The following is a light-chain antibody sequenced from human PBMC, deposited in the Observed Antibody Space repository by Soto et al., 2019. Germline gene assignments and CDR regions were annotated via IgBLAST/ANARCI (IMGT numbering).Light chain of an antibody. CDR2: DAS. CDR3: QQRNNWPPT. J-gene: IGKJ4*01. CDR1: QSVSSSY. Sequence: EIVLTQSPGTLSLSPGERATLSCRASQSVSSSYLAWYQQKPGQAPRLLIYDASNRATGIPARFSGSGSGTDFTLTISSLEPEDFAVYYCQQRNNWPPTFGGGTKV. V-gene: IGKV3D-20*02.